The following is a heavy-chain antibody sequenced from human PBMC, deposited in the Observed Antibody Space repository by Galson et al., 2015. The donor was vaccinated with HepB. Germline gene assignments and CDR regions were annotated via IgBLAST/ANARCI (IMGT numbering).Heavy chain of an antibody. V-gene: IGHV1-18*04. J-gene: IGHJ4*02. D-gene: IGHD3-9*01. Sequence: SVKVSCKVSGYTFTSYAIGWVRQAPGQGLEWMGWISVYSGNTAYAQKLRDRVTMTAETFTGTAYLALRSLGSADTAVYYCARGGDYDLLTGYLYFDFWGQGSLVTVSS. CDR1: GYTFTSYA. CDR3: ARGGDYDLLTGYLYFDF. CDR2: ISVYSGNT.